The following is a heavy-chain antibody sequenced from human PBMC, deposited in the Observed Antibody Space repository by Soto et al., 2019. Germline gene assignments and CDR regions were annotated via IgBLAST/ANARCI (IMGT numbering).Heavy chain of an antibody. CDR2: IFPSDSQV. V-gene: IGHV5-51*01. J-gene: IGHJ4*02. CDR1: GYSFSNFW. CDR3: ARHSAGNAYYYLDGYFDS. D-gene: IGHD3-22*01. Sequence: PGEALKISCKGSGYSFSNFWIGWVRQMPGRGLDWMGIIFPSDSQVKYTPSFQGHVTISADTSITTAYLQWDTLEASDSAIYYCARHSAGNAYYYLDGYFDSWGQGTPVTVSS.